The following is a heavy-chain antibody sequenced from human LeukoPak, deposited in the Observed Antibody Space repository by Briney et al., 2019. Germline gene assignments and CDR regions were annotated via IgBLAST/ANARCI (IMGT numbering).Heavy chain of an antibody. V-gene: IGHV4-31*03. CDR1: GGSISGGGYY. J-gene: IGHJ4*02. CDR2: IYYTGNT. D-gene: IGHD4-17*01. CDR3: ARVASAAVTILDY. Sequence: PSQTLSLTCTVSGGSISGGGYYWSWIRQHPGKGLEWIGYIYYTGNTYYNPSLKSRVTISIDTSRNQFSLKLSSVTAADTAVYYCARVASAAVTILDYWGQGALVTVSS.